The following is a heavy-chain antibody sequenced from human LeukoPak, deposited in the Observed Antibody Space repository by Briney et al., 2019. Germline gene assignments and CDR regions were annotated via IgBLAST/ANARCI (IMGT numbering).Heavy chain of an antibody. Sequence: GESLKISCKGSGYSFTSYWLGWVRQMPGKGLEWMGIIYPCDSDTRYSPSFQGQVTISTDKSNSTAYLQWSSLKASDTAMYYCARLSTVVTPEGLDYWGQGTLVTVSS. CDR2: IYPCDSDT. CDR3: ARLSTVVTPEGLDY. CDR1: GYSFTSYW. J-gene: IGHJ4*02. D-gene: IGHD4-23*01. V-gene: IGHV5-51*01.